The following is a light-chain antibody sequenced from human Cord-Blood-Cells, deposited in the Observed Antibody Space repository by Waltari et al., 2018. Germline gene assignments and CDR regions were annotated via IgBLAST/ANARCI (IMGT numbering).Light chain of an antibody. CDR3: CSYAGSSTL. J-gene: IGLJ2*01. CDR1: IGDVGSYNL. CDR2: EGS. Sequence: QSALTQPASVSGSPGQSITIPCTGTIGDVGSYNLISWYQQHPGKAPKLMIYEGSKRPSGVSNRFSGSKSGNTASLTISGLQAEDEADYYCCSYAGSSTLFGGGTKLTVL. V-gene: IGLV2-23*01.